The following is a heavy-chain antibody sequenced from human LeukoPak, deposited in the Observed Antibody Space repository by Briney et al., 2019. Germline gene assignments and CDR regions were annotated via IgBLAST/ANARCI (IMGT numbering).Heavy chain of an antibody. CDR2: ISSDSSTI. CDR3: ARDYLFDQYPGY. D-gene: IGHD2-2*01. V-gene: IGHV3-48*04. J-gene: IGHJ4*02. CDR1: GFNFSSFV. Sequence: GGSLRLSCAGSGFNFSSFVMTWVRQAPGKGLEWVSYISSDSSTIYYADSVKGRFTISRDNAKNSLYLQMNSLRAEDTAVYYCARDYLFDQYPGYWGQGTLVTVSS.